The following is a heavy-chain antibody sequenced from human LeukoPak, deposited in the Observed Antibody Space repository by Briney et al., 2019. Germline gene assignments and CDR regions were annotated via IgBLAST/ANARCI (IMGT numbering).Heavy chain of an antibody. CDR3: AREEMEASSGIRSDV. V-gene: IGHV3-48*01. D-gene: IGHD6-13*01. Sequence: GGSLRLSCAASGFTFSSYGMSWVRQAPGKGLEWVSYISSRSDNIYYADSVRGRFTISRDNAKDSLYLQMNSLRAEDTAVYYCAREEMEASSGIRSDVWGKGTTVIVSS. CDR2: ISSRSDNI. J-gene: IGHJ6*04. CDR1: GFTFSSYG.